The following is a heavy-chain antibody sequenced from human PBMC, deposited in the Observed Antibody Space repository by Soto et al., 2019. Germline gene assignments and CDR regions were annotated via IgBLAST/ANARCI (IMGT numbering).Heavy chain of an antibody. CDR1: GGSMRNYF. CDR3: ARDMHAGFTHYFDP. V-gene: IGHV4-59*01. J-gene: IGHJ5*02. CDR2: IHYSGTT. D-gene: IGHD1-26*01. Sequence: SETLSLTCTVSGGSMRNYFWTWIRQPPGKGLEWIGYIHYSGTTSLFPSYNPSLRSRVTISEDTSKNQFSLKLTSMTAADTAVYYCARDMHAGFTHYFDPWGQGTLVTVSS.